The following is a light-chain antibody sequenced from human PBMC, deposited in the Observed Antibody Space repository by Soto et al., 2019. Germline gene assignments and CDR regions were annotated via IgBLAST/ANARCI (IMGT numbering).Light chain of an antibody. V-gene: IGKV3-11*01. J-gene: IGKJ5*01. CDR3: QQRSNWSIT. CDR2: DAS. Sequence: EIVLTQSPATLSFSPWERATLSCRASQSVSSYLAWYQQKPGQAPRLLIYDASNRATGIPARFSGSGSGTDFTLTISSLEPEDFAVYYCQQRSNWSITFGQGTRLEIK. CDR1: QSVSSY.